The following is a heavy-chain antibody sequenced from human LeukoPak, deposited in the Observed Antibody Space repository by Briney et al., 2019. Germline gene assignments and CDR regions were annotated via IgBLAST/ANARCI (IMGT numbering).Heavy chain of an antibody. V-gene: IGHV3-15*01. CDR3: TTDCLLWFGEACYMDV. Sequence: GGSLRLSCAASGFTLSNAWMSWVRQAPGKGLEWVGRIKSKTDGGTTDYAAPVKGRFTISRDDSKNTLYLQMNSLKTEDTAVYYCTTDCLLWFGEACYMDVWGKGTTVTVSS. CDR1: GFTLSNAW. CDR2: IKSKTDGGTT. J-gene: IGHJ6*03. D-gene: IGHD3-10*01.